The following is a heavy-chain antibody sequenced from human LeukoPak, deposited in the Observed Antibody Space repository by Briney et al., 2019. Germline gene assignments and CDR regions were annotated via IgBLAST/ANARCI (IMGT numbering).Heavy chain of an antibody. J-gene: IGHJ6*03. V-gene: IGHV1-46*01. D-gene: IGHD3-10*01. CDR2: INPSGGTT. Sequence: ASVKVSCKASGYIFSNYYMHWVRQAPGQGLEWMGVINPSGGTTKYQEKFQDRVTMTRDMSTSTVYMELSSLRSEDTAVYYCARDIGGVLLWFGELVGGSRYYYMDVWGKGTTVTVSS. CDR1: GYIFSNYY. CDR3: ARDIGGVLLWFGELVGGSRYYYMDV.